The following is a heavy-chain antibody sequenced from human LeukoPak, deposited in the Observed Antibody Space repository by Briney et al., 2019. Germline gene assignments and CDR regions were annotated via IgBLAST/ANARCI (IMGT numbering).Heavy chain of an antibody. Sequence: GGSLRLSCAASGFTVSGNYMTWVRQAPGKGLEWVSAISGSGGSTYYADSVKGRFTISRDNSKNTLYLQMNSLRAEDTAVYYCAKDGAAVAGASDAFDIWGQGTMVTVSS. CDR1: GFTVSGNY. J-gene: IGHJ3*02. D-gene: IGHD6-19*01. CDR3: AKDGAAVAGASDAFDI. CDR2: ISGSGGST. V-gene: IGHV3-23*01.